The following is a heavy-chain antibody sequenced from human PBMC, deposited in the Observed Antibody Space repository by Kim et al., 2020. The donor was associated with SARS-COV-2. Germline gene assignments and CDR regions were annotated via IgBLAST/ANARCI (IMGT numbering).Heavy chain of an antibody. CDR1: GYTLTELS. D-gene: IGHD3-22*01. V-gene: IGHV1-24*01. CDR2: FDPEDGET. Sequence: ASVKVSCKVSGYTLTELSMHWVRQAPGKGLEWMGGFDPEDGETIYAQKFQGRVTMTEDTSTDTAYMELSSLRSEDTAVYYCATAIPPRDYYDSSGYSNFDCWGQGTLVTVSS. CDR3: ATAIPPRDYYDSSGYSNFDC. J-gene: IGHJ4*02.